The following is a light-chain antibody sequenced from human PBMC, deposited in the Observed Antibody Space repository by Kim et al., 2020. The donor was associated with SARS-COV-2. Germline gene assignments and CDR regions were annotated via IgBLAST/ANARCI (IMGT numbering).Light chain of an antibody. V-gene: IGKV1-27*01. J-gene: IGKJ1*01. CDR2: AAS. CDR1: QDIGNF. CDR3: LKYNSAPWT. Sequence: ASVGDRVTITCRARQDIGNFLAWYQQKPGKVPRVLIYAASALHSGVPSRFSGSGSGTDFTLTISSLQPEDVGSYYCLKYNSAPWTFGHGTKVDIK.